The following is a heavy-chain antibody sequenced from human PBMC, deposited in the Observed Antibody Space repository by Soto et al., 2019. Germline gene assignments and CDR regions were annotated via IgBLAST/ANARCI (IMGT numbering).Heavy chain of an antibody. V-gene: IGHV3-30*03. D-gene: IGHD5-18*01. J-gene: IGHJ6*02. Sequence: GGSLRLSCAASGFTFSSYGMHWVRQAPGKGLEWVAVISYDGSNKYYADSVKGRFTISRDNSKNTLYLQMNSLRAEDTAVYYCARELWSFSAAHGYYWGQGTTVTVSS. CDR3: ARELWSFSAAHGYY. CDR2: ISYDGSNK. CDR1: GFTFSSYG.